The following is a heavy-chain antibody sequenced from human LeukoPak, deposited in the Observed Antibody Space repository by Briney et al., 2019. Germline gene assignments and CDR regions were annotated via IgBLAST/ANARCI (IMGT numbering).Heavy chain of an antibody. J-gene: IGHJ4*02. Sequence: ASVKVSCKASGGTFSSYAISWVRQAPGQGLEWMGRIIPILGIANYAQKFQGRVTITADKSTSTAYMELSSLRSDDTAVYYCARDQVGKQWLGNDYWGQGTLVTVSS. V-gene: IGHV1-69*04. CDR3: ARDQVGKQWLGNDY. CDR1: GGTFSSYA. D-gene: IGHD6-19*01. CDR2: IIPILGIA.